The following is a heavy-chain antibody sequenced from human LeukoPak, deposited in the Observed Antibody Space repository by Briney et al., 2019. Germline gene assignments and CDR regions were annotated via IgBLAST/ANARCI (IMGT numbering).Heavy chain of an antibody. Sequence: PGGSLRLSCAASGFTFDDYAMHWVRQAPGKGLEWVSLIRWNGGSTYYADSVKGRFTISRDNSKNSLSLQMNSLRPEDTALYYCAKGTYYSGSGTNYMDVWGKGTTVTVS. CDR2: IRWNGGST. CDR1: GFTFDDYA. CDR3: AKGTYYSGSGTNYMDV. V-gene: IGHV3-43D*03. D-gene: IGHD3-10*01. J-gene: IGHJ6*03.